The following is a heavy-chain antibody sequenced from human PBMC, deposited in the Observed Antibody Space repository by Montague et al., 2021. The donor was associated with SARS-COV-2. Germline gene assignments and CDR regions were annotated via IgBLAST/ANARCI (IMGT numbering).Heavy chain of an antibody. CDR2: IYYSGST. J-gene: IGHJ6*03. CDR3: ARVQGIMVTFGGVIVIAGPMDV. Sequence: SETLSLTCAVHGGSFSTYSWNWIRQPPGKGLERIGYIYYSGSTYSNPTLTRRVTISVDTSKNQFSLKLSSVTAADTAVYYCARVQGIMVTFGGVIVIAGPMDVWGKGTTVTVSS. CDR1: GGSFSTYS. V-gene: IGHV4-59*06. D-gene: IGHD3-16*02.